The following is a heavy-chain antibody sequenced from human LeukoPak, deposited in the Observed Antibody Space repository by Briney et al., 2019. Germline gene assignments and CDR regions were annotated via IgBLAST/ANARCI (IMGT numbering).Heavy chain of an antibody. D-gene: IGHD3-3*01. V-gene: IGHV4-34*01. CDR2: INHSGST. J-gene: IGHJ5*02. CDR1: GGSFSGYY. Sequence: SETLSLTCAVFGGSFSGYYWSWIRQPPGKGLEWIGEINHSGSTNYNPSLKSRVTISVDTSKNQFTLKLSSVTAADTSVYYCARGRITISWGQGTLVTVSS. CDR3: ARGRITIS.